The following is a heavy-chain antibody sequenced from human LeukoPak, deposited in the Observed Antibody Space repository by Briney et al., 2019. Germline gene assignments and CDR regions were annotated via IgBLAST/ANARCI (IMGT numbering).Heavy chain of an antibody. CDR1: GFTFRNYH. J-gene: IGHJ4*02. CDR2: ISGSGSHK. Sequence: PGGSLRLSCAGAGFTFRNYHMFWVRQAPGKGLEWVSSISGSGSHKDYADSVKGRFTVSRDNSKNTLYLQMNSLRAEDTALYYCAKESPHYDYWGQGTLVTVSS. CDR3: AKESPHYDY. V-gene: IGHV3-23*01.